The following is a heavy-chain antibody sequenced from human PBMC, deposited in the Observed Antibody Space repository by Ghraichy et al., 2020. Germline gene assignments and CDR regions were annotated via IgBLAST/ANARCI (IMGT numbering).Heavy chain of an antibody. D-gene: IGHD2-8*01. CDR2: ISGSGGST. V-gene: IGHV3-23*01. Sequence: GESLNISCAASGFTFSSYAMSWVRQAPGKGLEWVSIISGSGGSTYYADSVKGRFTISRDNSKNTLYLQMNSLRAEDTAVYYCARGYCSNVRCSRGYFDLWGQATLVTVSS. CDR1: GFTFSSYA. J-gene: IGHJ4*02. CDR3: ARGYCSNVRCSRGYFDL.